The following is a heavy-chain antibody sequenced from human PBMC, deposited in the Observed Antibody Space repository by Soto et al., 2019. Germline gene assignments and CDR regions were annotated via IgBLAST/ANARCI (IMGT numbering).Heavy chain of an antibody. CDR1: GYTFTSYG. D-gene: IGHD6-6*01. CDR2: ISGYNGNT. CDR3: ARDVFYSSSVAYYYGMDV. V-gene: IGHV1-18*01. J-gene: IGHJ6*02. Sequence: ASVKVSSKAYGYTFTSYGISWVRQAPGQGLEWMGWISGYNGNTNYAQKLQGRVTMTTDTSTSTAYMELRSLRSDDTAVYYCARDVFYSSSVAYYYGMDVWGQGTTVTVSS.